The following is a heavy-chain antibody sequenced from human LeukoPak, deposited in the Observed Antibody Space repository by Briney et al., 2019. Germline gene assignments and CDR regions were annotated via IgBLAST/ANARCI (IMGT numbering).Heavy chain of an antibody. Sequence: PSETLSLTCAVYGGSFSGYYWSWIRQPPGKGLEWIGEINHSGSTNYNPSLKSRVTISVDTSKNQFSLKLSSVTAADTAVYYCARGLRGSGSYWSQGTLVIVSS. CDR1: GGSFSGYY. D-gene: IGHD3-10*01. J-gene: IGHJ4*02. CDR2: INHSGST. V-gene: IGHV4-34*01. CDR3: ARGLRGSGSY.